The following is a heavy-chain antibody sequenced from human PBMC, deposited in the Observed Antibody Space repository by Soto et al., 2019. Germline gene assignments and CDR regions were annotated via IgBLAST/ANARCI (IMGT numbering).Heavy chain of an antibody. CDR3: VLRTAVAGFDY. J-gene: IGHJ4*02. CDR2: ISSSGSTI. CDR1: GFTFSSYE. Sequence: GGSLRLSCAAPGFTFSSYEMNWVRQAPGKGLEWVSYISSSGSTIYYADSVKGRFTISRDNAKNSLYLQMNSLRAEDTAVYYCVLRTAVAGFDYWGQGTLVTVSS. V-gene: IGHV3-48*03. D-gene: IGHD6-19*01.